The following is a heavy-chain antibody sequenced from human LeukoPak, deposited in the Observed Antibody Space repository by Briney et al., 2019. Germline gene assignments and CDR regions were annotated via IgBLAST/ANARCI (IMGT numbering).Heavy chain of an antibody. J-gene: IGHJ3*02. D-gene: IGHD4-11*01. CDR3: ARDSGTVSDAFDI. Sequence: ASVKVSCKASGYTFISYYIHWVRQARGQGLEWMGIINPSGGSTRYAQKFQGRVTMTRDTSTGTIYMELSSLRSEDTAVYFCARDSGTVSDAFDIWGQGTMVTVSS. CDR1: GYTFISYY. CDR2: INPSGGST. V-gene: IGHV1-46*01.